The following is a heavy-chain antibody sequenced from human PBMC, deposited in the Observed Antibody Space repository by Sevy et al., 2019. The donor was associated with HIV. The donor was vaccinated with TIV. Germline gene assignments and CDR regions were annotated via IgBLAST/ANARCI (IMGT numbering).Heavy chain of an antibody. CDR3: AKDAGGCSGGNCYWATNYYGMDV. D-gene: IGHD2-15*01. V-gene: IGHV3-30*18. CDR1: AFTFSTYA. CDR2: VSYDGGNR. J-gene: IGHJ6*02. Sequence: GGSLRLSCAASAFTFSTYAMHWVRQAPGKGLEWVAVVSYDGGNRHYADSVKGRFTISRDNSKNRLYRQMNSLRGEDTAVYYCAKDAGGCSGGNCYWATNYYGMDVWGQGTTVTVSS.